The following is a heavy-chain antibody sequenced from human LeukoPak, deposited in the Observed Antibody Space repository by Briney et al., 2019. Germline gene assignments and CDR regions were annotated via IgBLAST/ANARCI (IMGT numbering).Heavy chain of an antibody. CDR3: ARVTGYMIEDYFDY. CDR1: GGSISSYY. J-gene: IGHJ4*02. D-gene: IGHD3-22*01. V-gene: IGHV4-59*01. Sequence: SETLSLTCTGSGGSISSYYWSWIRQPPGKGLGWIEYIYYSGSTNYNPSLKSRVTISVETSKNQFSLKLSSVTAADTAVYYCARVTGYMIEDYFDYWGQGTLVTVSS. CDR2: IYYSGST.